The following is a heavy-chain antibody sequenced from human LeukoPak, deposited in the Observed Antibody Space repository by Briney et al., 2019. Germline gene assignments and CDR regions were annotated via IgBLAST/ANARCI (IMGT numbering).Heavy chain of an antibody. Sequence: SETLSLTCTVSGGSISSYYWSWIRQPPGKGLEWIGYIYYSGSTNYNPSLKSRVTISVDTSKNQFSLKPSSVTAADTAVYYCARTLCSVSFFDYWGQGTLVTVSS. V-gene: IGHV4-59*08. CDR3: ARTLCSVSFFDY. D-gene: IGHD6-19*01. CDR2: IYYSGST. J-gene: IGHJ4*02. CDR1: GGSISSYY.